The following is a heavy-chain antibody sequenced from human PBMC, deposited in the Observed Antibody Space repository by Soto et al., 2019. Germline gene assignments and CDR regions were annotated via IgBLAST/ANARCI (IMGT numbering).Heavy chain of an antibody. CDR1: GYTFTSYG. V-gene: IGHV1-18*01. J-gene: IGHJ5*02. CDR2: ISAYNGNT. D-gene: IGHD3-22*01. CDR3: ARDLPAMSSGSCWFDP. Sequence: ASVKVSCKASGYTFTSYGISWVRQAPGQGLEWMGWISAYNGNTNYAQKLQGRVTMTTDTSTSTAYMQLRSLRSDDTAVYYCARDLPAMSSGSCWFDPWGQGTLVTVSS.